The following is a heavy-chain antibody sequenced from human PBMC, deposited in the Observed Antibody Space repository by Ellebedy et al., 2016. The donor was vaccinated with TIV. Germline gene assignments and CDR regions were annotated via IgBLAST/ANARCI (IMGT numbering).Heavy chain of an antibody. D-gene: IGHD6-19*01. J-gene: IGHJ4*02. CDR2: IYSGGST. CDR1: GFTVSSNY. CDR3: AREGLGSAFDY. V-gene: IGHV3-53*01. Sequence: GESLKISCAASGFTVSSNYMSWVRQAPGKGLEWVSVIYSGGSTYYADSVKGRFTISRDNSKNTLYLQMNSLRAEDTAVYYCAREGLGSAFDYWGQGTLVTVSS.